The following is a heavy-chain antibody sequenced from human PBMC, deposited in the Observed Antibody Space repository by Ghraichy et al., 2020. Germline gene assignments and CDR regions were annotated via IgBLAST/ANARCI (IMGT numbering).Heavy chain of an antibody. V-gene: IGHV4-4*07. CDR2: IYTSGST. J-gene: IGHJ4*02. CDR1: GGSISSYY. Sequence: SETLSLTCTVSGGSISSYYWSWIRQPAGKGLEWIGRIYTSGSTNYNPSLKSRVTMSVDTSKNQFSLKLSSVTAADTAVYYCARDIPYDFWTDYFDYWGQGTLVTVSS. CDR3: ARDIPYDFWTDYFDY. D-gene: IGHD3-3*01.